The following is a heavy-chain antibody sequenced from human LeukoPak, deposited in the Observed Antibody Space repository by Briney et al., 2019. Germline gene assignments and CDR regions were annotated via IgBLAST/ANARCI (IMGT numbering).Heavy chain of an antibody. Sequence: ASVKVSCKASGYTFTSYGISWVRQAPGQGLEWMGWISAYNGNTNYAQKLQGRVTMTTDKSTSTAYMELSSLRSEDTAVYYCATLLRGHLDYWGQGTLVTVSS. V-gene: IGHV1-18*01. CDR1: GYTFTSYG. CDR2: ISAYNGNT. J-gene: IGHJ4*02. D-gene: IGHD5/OR15-5a*01. CDR3: ATLLRGHLDY.